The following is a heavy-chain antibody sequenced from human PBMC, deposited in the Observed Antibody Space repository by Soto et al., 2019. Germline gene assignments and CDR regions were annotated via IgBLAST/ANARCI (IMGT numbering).Heavy chain of an antibody. J-gene: IGHJ4*02. D-gene: IGHD1-26*01. V-gene: IGHV4-59*01. CDR2: IYYSGST. CDR1: GGSISSYY. CDR3: ARRWGGSLYY. Sequence: QVQLQESGPGLVKPSETLSLTCTVSGGSISSYYWSWIRQPPGKGLEWIGYIYYSGSTNYNPSLKSRVTISVDTSKNQFSLKLSSVTAADTAVYYCARRWGGSLYYSGQGTLVTVSS.